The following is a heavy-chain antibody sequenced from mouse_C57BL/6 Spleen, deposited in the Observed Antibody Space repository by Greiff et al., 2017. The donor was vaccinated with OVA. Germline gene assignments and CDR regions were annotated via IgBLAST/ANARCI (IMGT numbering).Heavy chain of an antibody. CDR1: GYTFISYW. J-gene: IGHJ1*03. V-gene: IGHV1-50*01. CDR3: ARGEVYDSNWYFDV. D-gene: IGHD2-4*01. CDR2: IDPSDSYT. Sequence: QVQLQQPGAELVKPGASVKLSCKASGYTFISYWMQWVKQRPGQGLEWIGEIDPSDSYTNYNQKFKGKATLTVDTSSSTAYMELSSLTSEDSAVYYCARGEVYDSNWYFDVWGTGTTVTVSS.